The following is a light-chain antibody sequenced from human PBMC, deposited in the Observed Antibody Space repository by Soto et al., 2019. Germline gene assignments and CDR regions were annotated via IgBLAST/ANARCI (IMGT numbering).Light chain of an antibody. CDR2: AND. Sequence: QSVLTQPPSASGTPGQRVIISCSGRSSNIGSNYVYWFQHLPGTAPKLLIYANDQRPSGVTDRFSGSKSGTSASLAISGLRSEDEADYYCAAWDDSLGGSWVFGGGTKVTVL. CDR1: SSNIGSNY. J-gene: IGLJ3*02. V-gene: IGLV1-47*02. CDR3: AAWDDSLGGSWV.